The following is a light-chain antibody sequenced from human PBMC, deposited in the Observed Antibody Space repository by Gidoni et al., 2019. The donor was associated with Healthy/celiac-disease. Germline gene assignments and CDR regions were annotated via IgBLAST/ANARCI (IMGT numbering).Light chain of an antibody. CDR1: RSDVGAYNY. CDR3: SSYAGSNNFEVV. Sequence: QSALTQPPSASGSPGQSVTLSCTGTRSDVGAYNYVPWYPQHPGKDPKLLIYEVSTRHSGAPDRFSGSQSGNTASLTVSGLQAEDEADYYCSSYAGSNNFEVVFGGGTKLTVL. J-gene: IGLJ2*01. V-gene: IGLV2-8*01. CDR2: EVS.